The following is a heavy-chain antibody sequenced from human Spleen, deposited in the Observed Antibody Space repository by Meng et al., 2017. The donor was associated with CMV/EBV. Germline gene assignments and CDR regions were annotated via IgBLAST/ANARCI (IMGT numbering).Heavy chain of an antibody. J-gene: IGHJ6*02. D-gene: IGHD3-10*01. Sequence: ASVKVSCKASGYTFTRYYIHWVRQAPGQGLEWMGIVNPSGGSTTYAQKFQGRVTMTRDTSTSTVYMELSSLRSEDTAVYYCARDPYYGSGSNYRDYYYGMDVWGQGTTVTVSS. V-gene: IGHV1-46*01. CDR1: GYTFTRYY. CDR3: ARDPYYGSGSNYRDYYYGMDV. CDR2: VNPSGGST.